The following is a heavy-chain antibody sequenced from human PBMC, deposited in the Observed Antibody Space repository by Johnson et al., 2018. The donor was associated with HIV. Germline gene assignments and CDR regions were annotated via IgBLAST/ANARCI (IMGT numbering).Heavy chain of an antibody. CDR1: GFTFSSYP. J-gene: IGHJ3*02. CDR2: ISYDGSNK. D-gene: IGHD1-26*01. CDR3: AKGGPDAFDI. V-gene: IGHV3-30*14. Sequence: QVQVVESGGGVVQPGRSLRLSCAASGFTFSSYPMHWVRQAPGKGLEWVAGISYDGSNKYYADSVKVRFTLSRDNSKNTLYLQLNSLRAEDTAVYYCAKGGPDAFDIWGQGTMVTVSS.